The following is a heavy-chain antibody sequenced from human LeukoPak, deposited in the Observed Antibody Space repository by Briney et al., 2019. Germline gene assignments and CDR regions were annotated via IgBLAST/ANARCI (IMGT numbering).Heavy chain of an antibody. CDR1: GGSFSGYY. Sequence: PSGTLSLTCAVYGGSFSGYYWSWIRQPPGKGLEWIGEINHSGSTNYNPSLKSRVTISVDTSKNQFSLKLSSVTAADTAVYYCARAYYDYVWGSYRPYYFDYWGQGTLVTVSS. J-gene: IGHJ4*02. CDR2: INHSGST. CDR3: ARAYYDYVWGSYRPYYFDY. V-gene: IGHV4-34*01. D-gene: IGHD3-16*02.